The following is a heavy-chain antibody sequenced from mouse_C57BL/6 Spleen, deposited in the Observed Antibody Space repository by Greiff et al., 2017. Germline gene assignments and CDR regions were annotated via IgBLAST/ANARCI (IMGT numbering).Heavy chain of an antibody. CDR1: GFTFSDYG. CDR2: ISSGSSTI. CDR3: ARERGNFSAMDY. Sequence: EVHLVESGGGLVKPGGSLKLSCAASGFTFSDYGMHWVRQAPEKGLEWVAYISSGSSTIYYADKVKGRFTISRDNAKNTLYLQMTSLRSEDTAMYYCARERGNFSAMDYWGPGTSVTVSS. V-gene: IGHV5-17*01. J-gene: IGHJ4*01.